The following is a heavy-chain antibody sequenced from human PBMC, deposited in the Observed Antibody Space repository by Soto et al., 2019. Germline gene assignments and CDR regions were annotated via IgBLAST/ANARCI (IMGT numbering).Heavy chain of an antibody. CDR1: GYTFTGHY. CDR3: ARDLAALYDSSGYYLDF. J-gene: IGHJ4*02. D-gene: IGHD3-22*01. Sequence: AAVKVSCKASGYTFTGHYMHWVRQAPGQGLEWMGWVNPNSGDTDYAQTFKGRVTVTTDTSINTAYMELSSLRSDDTAVYYCARDLAALYDSSGYYLDFWGQGTLVTVPQ. CDR2: VNPNSGDT. V-gene: IGHV1-2*02.